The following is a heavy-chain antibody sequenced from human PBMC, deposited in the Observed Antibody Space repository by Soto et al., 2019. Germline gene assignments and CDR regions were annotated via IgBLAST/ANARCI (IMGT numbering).Heavy chain of an antibody. J-gene: IGHJ4*02. CDR2: IIPIFGTA. V-gene: IGHV1-69*12. CDR1: GGTFSSYA. Sequence: QVQLVQSGAEVKKPGSSVKVSCKASGGTFSSYAISWVRQAPGQGLEWMGGIIPIFGTANYAQKFQGRVTITADESTSTAYMELSSLRSEDTAVYYCARGEYPLSCSGGSCYSAVNYWGQGTLVTVSS. D-gene: IGHD2-15*01. CDR3: ARGEYPLSCSGGSCYSAVNY.